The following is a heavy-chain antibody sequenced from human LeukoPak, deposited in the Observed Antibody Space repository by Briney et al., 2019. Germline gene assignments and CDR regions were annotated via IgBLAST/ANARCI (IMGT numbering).Heavy chain of an antibody. Sequence: SGTLSLTCTVSGGSISSYYWSWIRQPPGKGLEWIGYIYYSGSTNYNPSLKSRDTISVDTSKNQFSLKLSSVTAADTAVYYCARGPPPITLYYYYGMDVWGQGTTVTVSS. CDR1: GGSISSYY. V-gene: IGHV4-59*01. J-gene: IGHJ6*02. CDR3: ARGPPPITLYYYYGMDV. CDR2: IYYSGST. D-gene: IGHD1-14*01.